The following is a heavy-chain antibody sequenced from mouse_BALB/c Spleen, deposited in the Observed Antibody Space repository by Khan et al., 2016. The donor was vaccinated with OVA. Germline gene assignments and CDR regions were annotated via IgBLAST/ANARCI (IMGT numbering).Heavy chain of an antibody. D-gene: IGHD1-1*02. CDR3: TRSGYGTFAY. V-gene: IGHV1S81*02. Sequence: QVQLKESGAELVKPGASVRLSCKASGYTFTSYYLYWVKQMPGQGLEWIGDINPNNGGTNFNEKFRTKATLTVDKSSNTAYMELSRLTSEDSAVYYCTRSGYGTFAYWGQGTLVTVSA. J-gene: IGHJ3*01. CDR1: GYTFTSYY. CDR2: INPNNGGT.